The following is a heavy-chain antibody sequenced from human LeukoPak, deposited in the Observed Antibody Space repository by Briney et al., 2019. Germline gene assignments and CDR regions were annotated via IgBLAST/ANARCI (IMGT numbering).Heavy chain of an antibody. J-gene: IGHJ4*02. CDR1: GFTVSSNY. V-gene: IGHV3-66*01. CDR3: ARGPQGGYIFFDY. D-gene: IGHD5-12*01. CDR2: IYSADNT. Sequence: PGGSLRLSCAASGFTVSSNYMSWVRQAPGKGLEWVSLIYSADNTYYADSVKGRFTISRDNSKNAPYLQMNSLRAEDTAVYYCARGPQGGYIFFDYWGQGTLVTVSS.